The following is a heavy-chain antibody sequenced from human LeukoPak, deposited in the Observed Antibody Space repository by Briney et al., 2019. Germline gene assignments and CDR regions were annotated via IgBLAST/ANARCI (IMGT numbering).Heavy chain of an antibody. CDR1: GFSFTDYP. CDR2: IRTSAEGANYA. D-gene: IGHD3-22*01. Sequence: GGSLRLSCATSGFSFTDYPMNWVRQAPGKGLEWVSNIRTSAEGANYAYYADSVKGRVTISRDDAKNSLYLQMNSLRAEDTALYYCASGYYDSSGYYYYGMDVWGQGTTVTVSS. V-gene: IGHV3-11*03. J-gene: IGHJ6*02. CDR3: ASGYYDSSGYYYYGMDV.